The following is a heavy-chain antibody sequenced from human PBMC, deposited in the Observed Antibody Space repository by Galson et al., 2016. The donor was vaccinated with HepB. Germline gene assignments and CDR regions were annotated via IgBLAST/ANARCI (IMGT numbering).Heavy chain of an antibody. CDR3: ARGPDYGAAVDYLDF. V-gene: IGHV3-7*01. Sequence: SLRLSCAASGFTFSRHWMSWVRQAPGKGLQWVASIKQDGSERYNLGSVKGRFTISRDNARNSLYLQMNSLRDEDTAVYYCARGPDYGAAVDYLDFWGQGTLVTVPS. D-gene: IGHD3-16*01. CDR2: IKQDGSER. CDR1: GFTFSRHW. J-gene: IGHJ4*02.